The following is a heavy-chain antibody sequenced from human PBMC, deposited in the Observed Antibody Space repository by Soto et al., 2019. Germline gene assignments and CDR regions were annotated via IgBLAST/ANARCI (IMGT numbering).Heavy chain of an antibody. Sequence: QVHLVQYGTEGKKPGASVKVSCKGSGYGFTTYGITWVRQAPGQGLEWMAWISAHNGNTNYAQKLQGRVTVTRDTSTSTAYMELRSLRSDDTAVYYCARGRYGDYWGQGALVTVSS. J-gene: IGHJ4*02. CDR2: ISAHNGNT. CDR1: GYGFTTYG. V-gene: IGHV1-18*01. D-gene: IGHD1-1*01. CDR3: ARGRYGDY.